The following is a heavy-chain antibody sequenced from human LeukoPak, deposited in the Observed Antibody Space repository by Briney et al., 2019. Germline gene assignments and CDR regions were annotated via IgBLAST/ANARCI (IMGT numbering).Heavy chain of an antibody. Sequence: PGGSLRLSCAASGFTFSSYAMHWVRQAPGKGLEWVAVISYDGSNKYYADSVEGRFTISRDNSKNTLYLQMNSLRAEDTAVYYCARVSVSAAGTFRYFDYWGQGTLVTVSS. V-gene: IGHV3-30-3*01. CDR3: ARVSVSAAGTFRYFDY. D-gene: IGHD6-13*01. CDR1: GFTFSSYA. CDR2: ISYDGSNK. J-gene: IGHJ4*02.